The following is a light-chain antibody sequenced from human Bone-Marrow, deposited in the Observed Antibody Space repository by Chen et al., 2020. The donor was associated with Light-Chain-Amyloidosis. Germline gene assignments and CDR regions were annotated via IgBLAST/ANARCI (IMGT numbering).Light chain of an antibody. CDR1: SSDVGSYNL. V-gene: IGLV2-23*01. Sequence: QSALTQPAAVSGSPGKLITISCTETSSDVGSYNLVSWYQQHPDKAPKLMIYEDNTRPSGVSSRVSGSKSGNTASLTISGLQSEDQADYYCCSYGGRGSLDVVFGGGTKLTVL. J-gene: IGLJ2*01. CDR3: CSYGGRGSLDVV. CDR2: EDN.